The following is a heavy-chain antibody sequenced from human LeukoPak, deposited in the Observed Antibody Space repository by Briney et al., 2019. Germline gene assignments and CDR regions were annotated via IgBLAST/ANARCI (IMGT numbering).Heavy chain of an antibody. CDR3: ARADCSGGSCYPNWFDP. D-gene: IGHD2-15*01. Sequence: PSETLSLTCTVSGGSISSYYWSWIRQPPGEGLEWIGYDYYGGSTNYNPSLKSRVTISVDTSKNQFSLKLSSVTAADTAVYYCARADCSGGSCYPNWFDPWGQGTLVTVSS. J-gene: IGHJ5*02. CDR1: GGSISSYY. V-gene: IGHV4-59*01. CDR2: DYYGGST.